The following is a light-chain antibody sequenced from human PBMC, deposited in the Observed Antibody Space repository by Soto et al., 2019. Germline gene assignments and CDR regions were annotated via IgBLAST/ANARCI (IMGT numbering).Light chain of an antibody. CDR3: QQYNNWPPFT. V-gene: IGKV3-15*01. Sequence: EIVMTQSPATLSVSPGERATLSCRASQSVSSNLAWYKQKPGQAPRLLTYGASTRATGIPARFSGSGSGTEFTLTISSLQSEDFAVYYCQQYNNWPPFTFGPGTKVDIK. CDR2: GAS. CDR1: QSVSSN. J-gene: IGKJ3*01.